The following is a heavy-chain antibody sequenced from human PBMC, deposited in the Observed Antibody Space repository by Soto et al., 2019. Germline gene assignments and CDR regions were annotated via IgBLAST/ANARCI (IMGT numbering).Heavy chain of an antibody. D-gene: IGHD2-2*01. Sequence: QVQLVQSGTEVKKPGASVKVSCRASGYTFTSYDINWVRQAPGHGLEWLGWMNADNGNAGYAQKFQGRVTMTRTTSRGTAYLELSSLKSEDTAIYYCARECSGPNCPHRVFDIWGQGTMVTVSS. V-gene: IGHV1-8*01. CDR1: GYTFTSYD. CDR2: MNADNGNA. J-gene: IGHJ3*02. CDR3: ARECSGPNCPHRVFDI.